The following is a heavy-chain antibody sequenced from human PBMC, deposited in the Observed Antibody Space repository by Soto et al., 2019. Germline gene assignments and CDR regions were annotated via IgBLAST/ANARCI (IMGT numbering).Heavy chain of an antibody. V-gene: IGHV3-15*07. CDR3: TTDNYYDSSGAYDAFDI. CDR1: GFTFSNAW. D-gene: IGHD3-22*01. J-gene: IGHJ3*02. CDR2: IKSKTDGGTT. Sequence: WGSLRLSCAASGFTFSNAWMNWVLQAPGKGLEWVGRIKSKTDGGTTDYAAPVKGRFTISRDDSKNTLYLQMNSLKTEDTAVYYCTTDNYYDSSGAYDAFDIWGQGTMVTVSS.